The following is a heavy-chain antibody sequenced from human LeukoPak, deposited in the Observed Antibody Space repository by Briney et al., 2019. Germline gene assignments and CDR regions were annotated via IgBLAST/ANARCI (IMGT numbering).Heavy chain of an antibody. V-gene: IGHV3-21*06. CDR1: GFTFSSYG. CDR2: IDSSGGYM. Sequence: PGGSLRLSCAASGFTFSSYGMNWARQAPGKGLEWVSSIDSSGGYMFYTDSVKGRFIISRDNAKDSLYLQMNNLRAEDTAVYYCLRGDRRDYWGQGTLVTVSS. J-gene: IGHJ4*02. CDR3: LRGDRRDY.